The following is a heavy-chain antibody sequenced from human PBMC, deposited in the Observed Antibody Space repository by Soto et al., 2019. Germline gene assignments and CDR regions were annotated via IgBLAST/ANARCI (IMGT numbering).Heavy chain of an antibody. Sequence: QVQLQESGPGLVKPSQTLSLTCTVSGGSIRSGGYYWSWIRQPPGKGLEWIGYIYYSGSHYYNPSLTSRVTTSVDTAKNQCPLKLNSVTAADTAVYYCAIVISPARIQLGVTIDYWGQGTLVTVSS. D-gene: IGHD5-18*01. CDR1: GGSIRSGGYY. V-gene: IGHV4-31*03. CDR2: IYYSGSH. J-gene: IGHJ4*02. CDR3: AIVISPARIQLGVTIDY.